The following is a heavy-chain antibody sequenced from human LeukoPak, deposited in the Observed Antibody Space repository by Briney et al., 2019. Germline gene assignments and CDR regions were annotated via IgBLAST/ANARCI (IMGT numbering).Heavy chain of an antibody. CDR1: GFTFSSYG. Sequence: GGSLRLSCAASGFTFSSYGMHWVRQAPGKGQEWVAFIRYDGSNKYYADSVKGRFTISRDNSKNTLYLQMNSLRAEDTAVYYCARGPIVGATIDYWGQGTLVTVSS. D-gene: IGHD1-26*01. CDR2: IRYDGSNK. V-gene: IGHV3-30*02. CDR3: ARGPIVGATIDY. J-gene: IGHJ4*02.